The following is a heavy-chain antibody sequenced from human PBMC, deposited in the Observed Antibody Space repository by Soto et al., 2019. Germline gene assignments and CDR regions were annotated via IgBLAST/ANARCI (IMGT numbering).Heavy chain of an antibody. J-gene: IGHJ5*02. CDR2: IYPIGIT. Sequence: QVHLQESGPGLVKPSGTLSLTCAVSGASISSSNWWSWVRQPPGKGLEWIGEIYPIGITNYNASLKSRVTISLNKLTNQFSLNLTSVTAADTAVYYCAKVGTYNWFDPWGHGTLVTVSS. CDR3: AKVGTYNWFDP. CDR1: GASISSSNW. V-gene: IGHV4-4*02. D-gene: IGHD2-21*02.